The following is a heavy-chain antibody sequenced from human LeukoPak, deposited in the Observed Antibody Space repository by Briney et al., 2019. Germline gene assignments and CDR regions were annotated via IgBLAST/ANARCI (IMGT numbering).Heavy chain of an antibody. CDR2: INPNSGGT. CDR3: AREYYDYVWGSYRYTVYYFDY. V-gene: IGHV1-2*02. Sequence: ASVKVSCKASGYXFTGYYMHWVRQAPGQGLEWMGWINPNSGGTNYAQKFQGRVTMTRDTSISTAYMELSRLRSDDTAVYYCAREYYDYVWGSYRYTVYYFDYWGQGTLVTVSS. CDR1: GYXFTGYY. D-gene: IGHD3-16*02. J-gene: IGHJ4*02.